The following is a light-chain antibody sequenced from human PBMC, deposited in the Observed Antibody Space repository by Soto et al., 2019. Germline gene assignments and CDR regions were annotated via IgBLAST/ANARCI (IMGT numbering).Light chain of an antibody. V-gene: IGKV3-20*01. CDR2: GAS. CDR1: QSVTSNF. Sequence: EIVLTQSPGTLSLSPGERATLSCRASQSVTSNFFAWYQQQPGQTPRLFIYGASSRTTGVPDRFSGSGSGTDFTLTISRLAPEDFAVYYCQQYGSSPRTFGQGTKLEIK. CDR3: QQYGSSPRT. J-gene: IGKJ2*01.